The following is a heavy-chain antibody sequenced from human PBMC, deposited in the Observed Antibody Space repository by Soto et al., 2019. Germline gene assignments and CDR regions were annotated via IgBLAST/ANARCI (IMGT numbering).Heavy chain of an antibody. J-gene: IGHJ6*02. D-gene: IGHD5-12*01. V-gene: IGHV1-24*01. CDR3: ATGMGEVATHYYYGMDV. Sequence: ASVKVSCKVSGYTLTELSMHWVRQAPGKGLEWMGGFDPEDGETIYAQKFQGRVTMTEDTSTDTAYMELGSLRSEDTAVYYCATGMGEVATHYYYGMDVWGQGTTVTVSS. CDR2: FDPEDGET. CDR1: GYTLTELS.